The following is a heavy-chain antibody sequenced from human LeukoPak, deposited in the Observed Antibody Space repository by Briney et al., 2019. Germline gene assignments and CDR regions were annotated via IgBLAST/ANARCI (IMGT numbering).Heavy chain of an antibody. CDR3: ARVKYRSSWYEGDWFDP. D-gene: IGHD6-13*01. CDR1: SFTSYW. V-gene: IGHV4-39*07. CDR2: IYYSGST. J-gene: IGHJ5*02. Sequence: SFTSYWIGWIRQPPGKGLEWIGSIYYSGSTYYNPSLKSRVTISVDTSKNQFSLKLSSVTAADTAVYYCARVKYRSSWYEGDWFDPWGQGTLVTVSS.